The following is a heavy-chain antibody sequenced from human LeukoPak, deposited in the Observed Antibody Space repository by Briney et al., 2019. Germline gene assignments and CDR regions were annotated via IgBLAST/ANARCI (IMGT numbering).Heavy chain of an antibody. CDR1: GGTFSTYA. Sequence: ASVKVSCKASGGTFSTYAISWVRQAPGQGLEWVGRIVPILGTANYAQNFQGRVTITADRSTTTAYMELSSLRSENTAVYYCARVPQGSSWPYYFDYWGQGTLVTVSS. J-gene: IGHJ4*02. CDR3: ARVPQGSSWPYYFDY. D-gene: IGHD6-13*01. CDR2: IVPILGTA. V-gene: IGHV1-69*04.